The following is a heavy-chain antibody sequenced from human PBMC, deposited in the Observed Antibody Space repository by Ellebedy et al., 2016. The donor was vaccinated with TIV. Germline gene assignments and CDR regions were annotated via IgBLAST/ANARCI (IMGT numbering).Heavy chain of an antibody. CDR1: GYSISSGYY. CDR2: IYHSGST. Sequence: MPSETLSLTCTVSGYSISSGYYWGWIRQPPGKGLDWIGSIYHSGSTYYHPSLKSRVTISVDTSKNQFSLNLTSVTAADTAVYYCARDPALPRGRFDTWGQGTLVTVSS. CDR3: ARDPALPRGRFDT. J-gene: IGHJ5*02. V-gene: IGHV4-38-2*02.